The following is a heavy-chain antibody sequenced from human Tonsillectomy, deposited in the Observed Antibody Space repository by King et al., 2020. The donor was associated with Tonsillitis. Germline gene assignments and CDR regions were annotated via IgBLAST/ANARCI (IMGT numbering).Heavy chain of an antibody. CDR2: ISGGGGSA. D-gene: IGHD2-2*03. V-gene: IGHV3-23*04. J-gene: IGHJ4*02. CDR3: AKGGLGYCSSTNCYYYFDY. Sequence: VQLVESGGGLVQPGGSLRLSCAASGFTFSSYAMSWLRQAPGKGLEWVSAISGGGGSAYYADSVKGRFTISRDNSKNTLYLQMNSLRAGDTAVYFCAKGGLGYCSSTNCYYYFDYWGQGALVTVSS. CDR1: GFTFSSYA.